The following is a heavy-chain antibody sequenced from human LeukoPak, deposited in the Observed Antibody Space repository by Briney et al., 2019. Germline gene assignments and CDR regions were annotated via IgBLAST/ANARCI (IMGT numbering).Heavy chain of an antibody. V-gene: IGHV1-69*13. Sequence: ASVKVSCKASGGTFSSYAISWVRQAPGQGLEWMGGIIPIFGTANYAQKFQGRVTITADESTSTAYMELSSLRSEDTAVYYCARDLVVPAKYYYGMDVWGQGTTVTVSS. CDR1: GGTFSSYA. CDR3: ARDLVVPAKYYYGMDV. J-gene: IGHJ6*02. CDR2: IIPIFGTA. D-gene: IGHD2-2*01.